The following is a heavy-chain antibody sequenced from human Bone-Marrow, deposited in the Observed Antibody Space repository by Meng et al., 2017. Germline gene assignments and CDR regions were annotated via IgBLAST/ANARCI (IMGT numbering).Heavy chain of an antibody. Sequence: SLKISCAASGLTFSSYEMNWVRQAPGKGLEWVSYISSSGSTIYYADSVKGRFTISRDNAKNSLYLQMNSLRAEDAAVYYCARGITMVRGVIFIYYYYGMDVWGQGTTVTVSS. CDR1: GLTFSSYE. V-gene: IGHV3-48*03. J-gene: IGHJ6*02. CDR3: ARGITMVRGVIFIYYYYGMDV. D-gene: IGHD3-10*01. CDR2: ISSSGSTI.